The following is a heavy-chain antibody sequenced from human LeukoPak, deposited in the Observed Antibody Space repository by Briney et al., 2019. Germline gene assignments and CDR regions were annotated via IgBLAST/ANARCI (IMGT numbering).Heavy chain of an antibody. J-gene: IGHJ3*01. CDR1: GFSFSAFD. V-gene: IGHV3-30*18. D-gene: IGHD2-15*01. CDR3: VKDGGASAPYGLDV. CDR2: ISSDGKNE. Sequence: PGESLRLSCAASGFSFSAFDMHWVRQAPGKGPEWLAVISSDGKNEYYVDSMKGRFTISRDNSKNMVFLQINTLRLEDTALYVCVKDGGASAPYGLDVWGQGTMVSVSS.